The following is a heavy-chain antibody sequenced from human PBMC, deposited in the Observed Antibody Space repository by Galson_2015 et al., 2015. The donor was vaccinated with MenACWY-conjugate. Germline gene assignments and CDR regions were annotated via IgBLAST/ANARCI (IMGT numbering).Heavy chain of an antibody. CDR3: AKASPDQAYGMDV. D-gene: IGHD2-2*01. Sequence: SLRLSCAASGFTFSSYGMHWVRQAPGKGLEWVAFIRYDGSNNYYADSVKGRFTISRDNSKNTLYLQMNNLRAEDTAIYYCAKASPDQAYGMDVWGQGTTVTVSS. CDR2: IRYDGSNN. V-gene: IGHV3-30*02. CDR1: GFTFSSYG. J-gene: IGHJ6*02.